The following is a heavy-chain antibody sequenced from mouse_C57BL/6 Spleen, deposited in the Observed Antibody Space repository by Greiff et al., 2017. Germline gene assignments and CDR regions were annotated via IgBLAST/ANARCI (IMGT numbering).Heavy chain of an antibody. D-gene: IGHD1-1*01. Sequence: QVQLQQSGPELVKPGASVKISCKASGYAFSSSWMNWVKQRPGKGLEWIGRIYPGDGDTNYNGKFKGKATLTADKSSSTAYMQLSSLTSEDSAVXFCARLYGSSYDYAMDYWGQGTSVTVSS. CDR2: IYPGDGDT. V-gene: IGHV1-82*01. CDR3: ARLYGSSYDYAMDY. CDR1: GYAFSSSW. J-gene: IGHJ4*01.